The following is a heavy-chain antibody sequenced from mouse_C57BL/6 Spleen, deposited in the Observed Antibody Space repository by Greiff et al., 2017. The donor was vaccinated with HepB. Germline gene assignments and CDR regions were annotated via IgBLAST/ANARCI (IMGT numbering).Heavy chain of an antibody. CDR1: GYTFTSYW. V-gene: IGHV1-50*01. Sequence: QVQLQQPGAELVKPGASVKLSCKASGYTFTSYWMQWVKQRPGQGLEWIGEIDPSDSYTNYNQKFKGKATLTVDTSSSTAYMQLSSLTSEDSAVYYCARRGGSGYRSYYAMDYWGQGTSVTVSS. D-gene: IGHD3-2*02. J-gene: IGHJ4*01. CDR3: ARRGGSGYRSYYAMDY. CDR2: IDPSDSYT.